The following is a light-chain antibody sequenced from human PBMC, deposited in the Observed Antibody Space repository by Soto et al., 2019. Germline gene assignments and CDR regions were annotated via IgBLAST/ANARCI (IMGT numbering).Light chain of an antibody. CDR2: EVS. CDR1: SSDVGGYNY. Sequence: QSALTQPPSASGSPGQSVTISCTGTSSDVGGYNYVSWYQQHPGKAPTLMIYEVSKRPSGVPDRFSGSKSGNTASLIVSGLQAEDEADYYCSSYAGSKGVFGGGTKLTVL. CDR3: SSYAGSKGV. V-gene: IGLV2-8*01. J-gene: IGLJ2*01.